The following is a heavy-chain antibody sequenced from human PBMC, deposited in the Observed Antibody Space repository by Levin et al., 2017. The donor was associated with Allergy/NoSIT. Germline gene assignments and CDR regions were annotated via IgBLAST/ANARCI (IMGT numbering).Heavy chain of an antibody. V-gene: IGHV4-59*08. CDR1: GGSISSYY. CDR2: IYYSGST. J-gene: IGHJ4*02. CDR3: ARLGGYSGYDRVDY. D-gene: IGHD5-12*01. Sequence: PSETLSLTCTVSGGSISSYYWSWIRQPPGKGLEWIGYIYYSGSTNYNPSLKSRVTISVDTSKNQFSLKLSSVTAADTAVYYCARLGGYSGYDRVDYWGQGTLVTVSS.